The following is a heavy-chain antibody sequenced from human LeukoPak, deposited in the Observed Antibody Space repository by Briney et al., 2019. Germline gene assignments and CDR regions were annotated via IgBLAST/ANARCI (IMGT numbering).Heavy chain of an antibody. CDR1: GFTFSAYA. J-gene: IGHJ4*02. Sequence: GGSLRLSGAASGFTFSAYAMNWVRQAPGKGLEWVSSIRSTGVDTYYADSVEGRFTISRDNSKNTLSLQMNSLRVKATAIYYCAKGVNSGSYYYFDYWGQGTLATVSS. D-gene: IGHD1-26*01. CDR2: IRSTGVDT. V-gene: IGHV3-23*01. CDR3: AKGVNSGSYYYFDY.